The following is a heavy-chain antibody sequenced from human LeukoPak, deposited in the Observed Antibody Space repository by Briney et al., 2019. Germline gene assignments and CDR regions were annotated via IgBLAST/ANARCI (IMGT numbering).Heavy chain of an antibody. CDR2: INPNSGGT. J-gene: IGHJ4*02. CDR3: ARHYDFWSGYYGD. CDR1: GYTFTGYY. D-gene: IGHD3-3*01. Sequence: VASVKVSCKASGYTFTGYYMHWVRQAPGQGLEWMGWINPNSGGTNYAQKFQGRVTMTRDTSISTAYMELSRLRSDDTAVYYRARHYDFWSGYYGDWGQGTLVTVSS. V-gene: IGHV1-2*02.